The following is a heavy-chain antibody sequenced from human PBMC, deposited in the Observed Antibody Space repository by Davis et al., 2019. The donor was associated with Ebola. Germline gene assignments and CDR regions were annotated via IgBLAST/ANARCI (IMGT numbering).Heavy chain of an antibody. V-gene: IGHV4-59*01. D-gene: IGHD6-13*01. CDR1: GFTFSSYA. CDR2: IYYSGST. Sequence: ESLKISCAASGFTFSSYAMSWIRQPPGKGLEWIGYIYYSGSTNYNPSLKSRVTISVDTSKNQFSLKLSSVTAADTAVYYCAATSYSSSWRQYFQHWGQGTLVTVSS. J-gene: IGHJ1*01. CDR3: AATSYSSSWRQYFQH.